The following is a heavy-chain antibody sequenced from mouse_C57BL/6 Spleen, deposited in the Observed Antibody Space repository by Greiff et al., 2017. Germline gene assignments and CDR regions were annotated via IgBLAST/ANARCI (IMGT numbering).Heavy chain of an antibody. J-gene: IGHJ3*01. Sequence: EVKLMESGPGLVKPSQSLSLTCSVTGYSITSGYYWNWIRQFPGNKLEWMGYISYDGSNNYNPSLKNRISITRDTSKNQFFLKLNSVTTEDTATYYCARGHDYDWCAYWGQGTLVTVSA. CDR3: ARGHDYDWCAY. CDR2: ISYDGSN. CDR1: GYSITSGYY. V-gene: IGHV3-6*01. D-gene: IGHD2-4*01.